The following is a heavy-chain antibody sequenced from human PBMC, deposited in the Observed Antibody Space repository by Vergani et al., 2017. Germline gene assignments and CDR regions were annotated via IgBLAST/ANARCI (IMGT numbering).Heavy chain of an antibody. CDR1: GFTFSSYS. Sequence: EVQLVESGGGLVKPGGSLRLSCAASGFTFSSYSMNWVRQAPGKGLEWVSSISSSSSYIYYAYSVKGRFTISRDNAKNSPYLQMNSLRAEDTAVYYRARSVISAFDIWGQGTMVTVSS. CDR3: ARSVISAFDI. D-gene: IGHD3-3*02. CDR2: ISSSSSYI. J-gene: IGHJ3*02. V-gene: IGHV3-21*01.